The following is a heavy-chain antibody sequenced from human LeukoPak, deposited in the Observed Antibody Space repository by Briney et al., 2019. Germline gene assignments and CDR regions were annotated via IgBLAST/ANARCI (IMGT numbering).Heavy chain of an antibody. CDR2: INHSGST. CDR1: GGSFSGYY. D-gene: IGHD1-14*01. CDR3: ARHTTLTLGNLDY. Sequence: SETLSLTCAVYGGSFSGYYWSWIRQPPGKGLEWIGEINHSGSTNYNPSLKSRVTISVDTSKNQFSLKLSSVTAADTAVYYCARHTTLTLGNLDYWGQGTLVTVSS. V-gene: IGHV4-34*01. J-gene: IGHJ4*02.